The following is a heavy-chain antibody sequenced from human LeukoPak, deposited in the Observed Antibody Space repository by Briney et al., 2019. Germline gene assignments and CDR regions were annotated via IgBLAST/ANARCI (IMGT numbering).Heavy chain of an antibody. CDR1: GGSISSYY. CDR3: ARVGTSYPHVWYFDY. Sequence: SETLSLTCTVSGGSISSYYWSWIRQPAGKGLEWIGRIYTSGSTNYNPSLKSRVTTSVDTSKNQFSLKLSSVTAADTAVYYCARVGTSYPHVWYFDYWGQGTLVTVSS. J-gene: IGHJ4*02. D-gene: IGHD1-26*01. CDR2: IYTSGST. V-gene: IGHV4-4*07.